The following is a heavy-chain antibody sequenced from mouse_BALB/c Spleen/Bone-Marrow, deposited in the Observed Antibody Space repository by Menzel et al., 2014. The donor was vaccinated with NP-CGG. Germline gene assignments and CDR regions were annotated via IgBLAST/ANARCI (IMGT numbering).Heavy chain of an antibody. V-gene: IGHV5-9*03. CDR2: ISSGGGNI. D-gene: IGHD2-1*01. CDR1: GFTFSSYS. J-gene: IGHJ4*01. CDR3: VRSSPFFNGKGGDYAMDY. Sequence: DVQLVESGGDLVKSGGSLKPSCAASGFTFSSYSMSWVRPIPEKRLEWVATISSGGGNIYYPDSVKGRFTISRDNAKNNLYLQMSSLRSEDTALYYCVRSSPFFNGKGGDYAMDYWGQGTSVTVSS.